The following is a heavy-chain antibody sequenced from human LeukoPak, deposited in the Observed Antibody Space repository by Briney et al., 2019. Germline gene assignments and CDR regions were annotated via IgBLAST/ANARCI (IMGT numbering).Heavy chain of an antibody. CDR2: IYSSGST. CDR1: CGYISTYY. J-gene: IGHJ5*02. CDR3: ARDVVLITANWFDP. D-gene: IGHD3-22*01. Sequence: PSETLSLTCTVSCGYISTYYWSWIRQPAGKGLEWIGRIYSSGSTNYNPSLKSRVTMSVDTSKNQFSLNLSSVTAADTAVYYCARDVVLITANWFDPWGQGTLVTVSS. V-gene: IGHV4-4*07.